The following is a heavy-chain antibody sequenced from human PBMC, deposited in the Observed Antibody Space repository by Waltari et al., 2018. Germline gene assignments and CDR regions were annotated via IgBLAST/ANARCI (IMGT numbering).Heavy chain of an antibody. D-gene: IGHD6-13*01. CDR1: GGSFSGYY. CDR2: INHSGST. V-gene: IGHV4-34*01. J-gene: IGHJ6*03. Sequence: QWGAGLLKPSETLSLTCAVYGGSFSGYYWSRIRQPPGKGLEWIGEINHSGSTNYNPSLKSRVTISVDTSKNQFSLKLSSVTAADTAVYYCARVRQQLVRRYYYYYMDVWGKGTTVTVSS. CDR3: ARVRQQLVRRYYYYYMDV.